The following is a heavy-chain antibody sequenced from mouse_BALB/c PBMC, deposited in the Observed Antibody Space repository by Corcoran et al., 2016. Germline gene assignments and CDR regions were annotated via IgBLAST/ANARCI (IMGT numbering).Heavy chain of an antibody. CDR3: ARQRVYDYDGLAY. V-gene: IGHV9-4*02. CDR2: INTHSGVP. D-gene: IGHD2-4*01. Sequence: QIQLVQSGPELKKPGETVRISYKASGYTFTTAGMQWVQKMPGKGLKWIGWINTHSGVPKYAEDFKGRFAFSLETSASTAYLQISNLKNEDTATYFCARQRVYDYDGLAYWGQGTLVTVSA. J-gene: IGHJ3*01. CDR1: GYTFTTAG.